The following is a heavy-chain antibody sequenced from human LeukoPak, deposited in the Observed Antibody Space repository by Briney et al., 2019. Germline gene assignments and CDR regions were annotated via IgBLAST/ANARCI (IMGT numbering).Heavy chain of an antibody. CDR2: INHSGST. CDR1: GGSISSSSYY. V-gene: IGHV4-39*07. J-gene: IGHJ3*02. CDR3: ARDPYGASWYYYDSSVSDGAFDI. D-gene: IGHD3-22*01. Sequence: PSETLSLTCTVSGGSISSSSYYWSWIRQPPGKGLEWIGEINHSGSTNYNPSLKSRVTISVDTSKNQFSLKLSSVTAADTAVYYCARDPYGASWYYYDSSVSDGAFDIWGQGTMVTVSS.